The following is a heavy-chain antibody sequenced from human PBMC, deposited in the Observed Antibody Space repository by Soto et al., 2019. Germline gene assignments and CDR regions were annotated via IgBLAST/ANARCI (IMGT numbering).Heavy chain of an antibody. CDR2: ISAYNGNT. J-gene: IGHJ6*02. CDR3: ARLTGYYYDSSGFIVGYYYGMDV. Sequence: AAVKVSCQPSGYTFTSYGISGVRPAPGHGLEGVGWISAYNGNTSYAQKLQGRVTMTTDTSTSTAYMELRSLRSADTAVYYWARLTGYYYDSSGFIVGYYYGMDVWGQGTTVTVSS. CDR1: GYTFTSYG. V-gene: IGHV1-18*01. D-gene: IGHD3-22*01.